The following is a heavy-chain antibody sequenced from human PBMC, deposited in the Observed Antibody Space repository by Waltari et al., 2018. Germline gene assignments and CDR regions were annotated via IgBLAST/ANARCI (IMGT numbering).Heavy chain of an antibody. CDR2: ISGSGGST. V-gene: IGHV3-23*01. CDR3: AKDGLGDYDSGMDV. J-gene: IGHJ6*02. Sequence: EVQLLESGGGLVQPGGSLRLSCAASGFTFSSYAMRWVRQAPGKGLEWVSGISGSGGSTYYADSVKGRFTISRDNSKNTLYLQMNSLRAEDTAVYYCAKDGLGDYDSGMDVWGQGTTVTVSS. D-gene: IGHD3-22*01. CDR1: GFTFSSYA.